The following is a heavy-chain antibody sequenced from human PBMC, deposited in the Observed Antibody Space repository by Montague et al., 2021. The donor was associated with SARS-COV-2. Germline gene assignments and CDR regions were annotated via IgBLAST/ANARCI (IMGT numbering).Heavy chain of an antibody. J-gene: IGHJ4*02. V-gene: IGHV4-39*01. CDR3: ANMGVGRITIFGVVSRGGLDY. CDR1: GGPISRSSYY. Sequence: SETLSLTCNVSGGPISRSSYYWGWIRQPPGKGLEWVGNIYHAGSTYYNPSLKSRATIFVDTSNSQFSLKLSSVTAADTAVYYCANMGVGRITIFGVVSRGGLDYWGQGTLVTVSS. CDR2: IYHAGST. D-gene: IGHD3-3*01.